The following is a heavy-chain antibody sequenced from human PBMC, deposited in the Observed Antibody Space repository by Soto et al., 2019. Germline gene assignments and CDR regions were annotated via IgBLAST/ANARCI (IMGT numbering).Heavy chain of an antibody. Sequence: PSETLSLTCAVYGGSFSGYHWSWIRQPPGKGLEWIGEINHSGSTNYNPSLKSRVTISVDTSKNQFSLKLSSVTAADTAVYYCARGLLAAAGTYFDYWGQGTLVTVSS. CDR3: ARGLLAAAGTYFDY. CDR2: INHSGST. D-gene: IGHD6-13*01. J-gene: IGHJ4*02. V-gene: IGHV4-34*01. CDR1: GGSFSGYH.